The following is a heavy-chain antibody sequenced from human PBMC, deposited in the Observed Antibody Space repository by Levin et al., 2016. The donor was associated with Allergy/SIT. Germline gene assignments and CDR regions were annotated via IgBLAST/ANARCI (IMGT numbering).Heavy chain of an antibody. CDR2: ISSYNGNT. Sequence: ASVKVSCKASGYTFTTYGISWVRQAPGQGLEWMGWISSYNGNTNYAQKLQGRVTMTTDTSTSTAYMELRSLRSDDTAVYYCARDGEIISVVTAIPYYYYGMDVWGQGTTVTVSS. D-gene: IGHD2-21*02. CDR3: ARDGEIISVVTAIPYYYYGMDV. J-gene: IGHJ6*02. CDR1: GYTFTTYG. V-gene: IGHV1-18*01.